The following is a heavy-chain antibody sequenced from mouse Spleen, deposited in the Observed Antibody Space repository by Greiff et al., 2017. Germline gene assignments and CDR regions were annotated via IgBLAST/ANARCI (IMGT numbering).Heavy chain of an antibody. CDR2: IWRGGST. CDR3: AKNPLWTYAMDY. J-gene: IGHJ4*01. Sequence: QVQLQESGPGLVQPSQSLSITCTVSGFSLTSYGVHWVRQSPGKGLEWLGVIWRGGSTDYNAAFMSRLSITKDNSKSQVFFKMNSLQADDTAIYYCAKNPLWTYAMDYWGQGTSVTVSS. CDR1: GFSLTSYG. V-gene: IGHV2-5*01. D-gene: IGHD1-1*02.